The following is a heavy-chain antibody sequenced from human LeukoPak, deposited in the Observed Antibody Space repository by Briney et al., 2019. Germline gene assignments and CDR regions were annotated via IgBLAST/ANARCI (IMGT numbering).Heavy chain of an antibody. CDR2: ISYDGSNK. CDR1: GFTFSSYA. D-gene: IGHD5-18*01. CDR3: ARDRGYSYGSHPDY. J-gene: IGHJ4*02. V-gene: IGHV3-30*04. Sequence: PGRSLRLSCAASGFTFSSYAMHWVRQAPGEGLEWVAVISYDGSNKYYADSVKGRFTISRDNSKNPPYLQMNSLRAEDTAVYYCARDRGYSYGSHPDYWGQGTLVTVSS.